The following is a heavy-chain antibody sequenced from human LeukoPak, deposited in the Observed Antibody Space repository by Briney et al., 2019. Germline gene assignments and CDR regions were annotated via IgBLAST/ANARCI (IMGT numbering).Heavy chain of an antibody. CDR3: ARDIAVAGGERVDP. D-gene: IGHD6-19*01. Sequence: SETLSLTCTVSGYSISSGYYWGWIRQPPGKGLEWIGSIYHSEGTYYNPSLKSRVTISVDTSKNQFSLKLSSVTAADTAVYYCARDIAVAGGERVDPWGQGTLVTVSS. J-gene: IGHJ5*02. CDR1: GYSISSGYY. V-gene: IGHV4-38-2*02. CDR2: IYHSEGT.